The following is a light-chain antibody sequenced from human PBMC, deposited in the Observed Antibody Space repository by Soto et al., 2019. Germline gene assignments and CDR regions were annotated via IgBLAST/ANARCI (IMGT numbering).Light chain of an antibody. Sequence: SALPQPASVSVSPGQSITISCTGTSSDVGGYNYVPWYQQHPGKAPKLMIYDVSNRPSGVSNRFSGSKSGNTASLTISGLQAEDEADYYCSSYTSSSTYVFGNGTKVTVL. CDR1: SSDVGGYNY. J-gene: IGLJ1*01. V-gene: IGLV2-14*01. CDR2: DVS. CDR3: SSYTSSSTYV.